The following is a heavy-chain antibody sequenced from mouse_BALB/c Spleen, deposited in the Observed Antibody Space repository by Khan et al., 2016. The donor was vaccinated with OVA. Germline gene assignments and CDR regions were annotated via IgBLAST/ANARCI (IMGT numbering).Heavy chain of an antibody. CDR3: ARGGGGDRFLY. D-gene: IGHD3-2*01. CDR2: ISTYYGDA. J-gene: IGHJ3*01. Sequence: QVQLQQSGAELVRPGVSVKISCKGSGYTFTDFTMHWVKQSHAMSLEWIGVISTYYGDADYSQKFKGKATMTVDKSSNTAYMDLARLTSEASAIYYCARGGGGDRFLYWGQGALVTVSA. CDR1: GYTFTDFT. V-gene: IGHV1S137*01.